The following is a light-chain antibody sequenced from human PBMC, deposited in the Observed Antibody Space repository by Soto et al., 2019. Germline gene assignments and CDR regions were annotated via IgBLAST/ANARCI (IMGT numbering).Light chain of an antibody. CDR1: QSVTSN. CDR3: QQYNDWPFT. J-gene: IGKJ3*01. Sequence: EIVMTQSPATLSVSPGERATLSCRASQSVTSNLAWYQQKPGQAPRLLVYVASTRAAGIPARFSGRGSGTDFTLTISSLQSEDFAVYYCQQYNDWPFTFGPRTKVDIK. V-gene: IGKV3-15*01. CDR2: VAS.